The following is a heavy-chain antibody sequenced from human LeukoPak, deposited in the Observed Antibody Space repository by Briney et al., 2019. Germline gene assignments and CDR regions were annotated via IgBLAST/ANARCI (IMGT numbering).Heavy chain of an antibody. CDR2: INPNSGGT. CDR3: ARSIAAAAKSDY. CDR1: GYTFTGYY. V-gene: IGHV1-2*02. Sequence: GPVKVSCKASGYTFTGYYMHWVRQAPGQGLEWMGWINPNSGGTNYAQKFQGRVTMTRDTSISTAYMELSRLRSDDTAVYYCARSIAAAAKSDYWGQGTLVTVSS. J-gene: IGHJ4*02. D-gene: IGHD6-13*01.